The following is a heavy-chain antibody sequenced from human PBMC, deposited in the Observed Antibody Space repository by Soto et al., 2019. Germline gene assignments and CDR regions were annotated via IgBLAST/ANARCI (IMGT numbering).Heavy chain of an antibody. CDR1: GGTFGTYG. CDR3: ATAVTAGTYYYDGLDV. Sequence: QVHLVQSGAEVKKPGSSVNISCKASGGTFGTYGLNWVRQFPGQGLEWMGGIIPASDTENYAQKFQGRVTISAEKSTNSAHVQIDSLTSDDSAVYYCATAVTAGTYYYDGLDVWRQGSTVTVS. V-gene: IGHV1-69*14. D-gene: IGHD2-21*02. CDR2: IIPASDTE. J-gene: IGHJ6*02.